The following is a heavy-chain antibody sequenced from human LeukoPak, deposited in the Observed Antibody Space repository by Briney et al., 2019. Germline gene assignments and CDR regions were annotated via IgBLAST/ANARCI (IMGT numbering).Heavy chain of an antibody. D-gene: IGHD3-10*01. CDR3: AGGFGFLIES. CDR1: GFTFSSYY. CDR2: IKQDGSEK. J-gene: IGHJ4*02. Sequence: GGSLRLSCAASGFTFSSYYMSWVRQAPGKGLEWVANIKQDGSEKYYVDSVKGRFTISRDNAKNSLYLQLNSLRVEDTAVYFCAGGFGFLIESWGQGTPVTVSS. V-gene: IGHV3-7*04.